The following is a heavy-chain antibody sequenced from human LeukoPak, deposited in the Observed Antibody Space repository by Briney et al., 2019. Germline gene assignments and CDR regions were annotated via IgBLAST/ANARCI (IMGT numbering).Heavy chain of an antibody. D-gene: IGHD5-12*01. V-gene: IGHV4-30-4*01. J-gene: IGHJ3*02. CDR3: ARDPYPGPDSGYDWGAFDI. Sequence: SQTLSLTCTVSGGSISSGDYYWSWIRQPPGKGLEWIGYIYYSGSTYYNPSLKSRVTISVDTSKNQFSLKLSSVTAADTAVYYCARDPYPGPDSGYDWGAFDIWGQGTMVTVSS. CDR1: GGSISSGDYY. CDR2: IYYSGST.